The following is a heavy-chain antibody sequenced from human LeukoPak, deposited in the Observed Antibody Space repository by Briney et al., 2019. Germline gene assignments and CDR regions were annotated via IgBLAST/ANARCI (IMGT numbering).Heavy chain of an antibody. CDR2: ISYDGSNK. D-gene: IGHD4-17*01. Sequence: GRSLRLSCAASGFTFSSYAMHWVRQAPGKGLEWVAVISYDGSNKYYADSVKGRFTISRDNSKNTLYLQMNSLRAEDTAVYYCARDRGERLRLYFDYWGQGTLVNVSS. J-gene: IGHJ4*02. CDR3: ARDRGERLRLYFDY. CDR1: GFTFSSYA. V-gene: IGHV3-30-3*01.